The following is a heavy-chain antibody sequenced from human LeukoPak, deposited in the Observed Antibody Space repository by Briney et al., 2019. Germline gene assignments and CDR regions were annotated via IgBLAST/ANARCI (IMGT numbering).Heavy chain of an antibody. CDR1: GFTFSVYG. V-gene: IGHV3-23*01. Sequence: GGSLRLSCAASGFTFSVYGMSWVRQAPGRGLEWVSAMSGSGGSTYYADSVKGRFTISRDNSKNTLYLQMNSLRAEDTAVYYCAKDGYYDSSAYYYVRYFDLWGRGTLVTVSS. CDR2: MSGSGGST. J-gene: IGHJ2*01. D-gene: IGHD3-22*01. CDR3: AKDGYYDSSAYYYVRYFDL.